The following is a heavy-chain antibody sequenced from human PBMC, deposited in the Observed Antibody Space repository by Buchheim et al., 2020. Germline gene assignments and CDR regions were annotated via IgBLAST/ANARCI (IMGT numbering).Heavy chain of an antibody. CDR3: ARLKRTSIEVTTGDGIDY. V-gene: IGHV4-31*03. Sequence: QVHLQESGPGLVKPSQTLSLTCTVSGDSISSGGYYWSWIRQPPGKGLEWIGYIYYSGSTYYNPSLKSRVTMSVGTSKNQFSLKVTSVTAADTAVYYCARLKRTSIEVTTGDGIDYWGQGTL. J-gene: IGHJ4*02. CDR2: IYYSGST. CDR1: GDSISSGGYY. D-gene: IGHD1-14*01.